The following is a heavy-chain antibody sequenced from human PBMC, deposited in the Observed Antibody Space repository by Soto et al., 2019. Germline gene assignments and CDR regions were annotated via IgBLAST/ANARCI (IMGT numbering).Heavy chain of an antibody. CDR2: IKSNTDGGAT. CDR3: TTAPSFEAAYCSSGSRYRSYGMDR. J-gene: IGHJ6*02. Sequence: GGSLRLSCAASGFPFSDAWIRWVRQPPGKGLEWVGRIKSNTDGGATDYAAPVKGRFTISRDDSKNTLYLQMNSLTTADTAVYYCTTAPSFEAAYCSSGSRYRSYGMDRWGQGSTVTVSS. CDR1: GFPFSDAW. D-gene: IGHD2-15*01. V-gene: IGHV3-15*01.